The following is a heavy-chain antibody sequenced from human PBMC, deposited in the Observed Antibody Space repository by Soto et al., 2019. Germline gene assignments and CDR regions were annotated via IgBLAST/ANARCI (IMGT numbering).Heavy chain of an antibody. J-gene: IGHJ4*02. V-gene: IGHV4-30-4*02. CDR1: GGSINGGDYH. Sequence: SETLSLTCTVSGGSINGGDYHWTWIRQTPGKGLEWIGAIYYSGGTYYNPSLKSRIRISVDTSKNQFSLRLSSVTAADTAVYYCGRGEVDRYNWNYGIDYWGQGTLVTVSS. CDR2: IYYSGGT. CDR3: GRGEVDRYNWNYGIDY. D-gene: IGHD1-7*01.